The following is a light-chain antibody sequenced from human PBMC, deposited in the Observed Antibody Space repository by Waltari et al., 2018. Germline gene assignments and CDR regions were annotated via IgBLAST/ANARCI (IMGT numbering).Light chain of an antibody. CDR3: QQYNTDYT. CDR2: KAS. CDR1: QSIMSW. J-gene: IGKJ2*01. V-gene: IGKV1-5*03. Sequence: DVQMTQSPSTLSASVGDTVSITCRASQSIMSWLALYQQKAGKAPKVLISKASTLESGVPSRFSSSESGTEFTLTISNLQPDDFATYYCQQYNTDYTFGQGTILEIK.